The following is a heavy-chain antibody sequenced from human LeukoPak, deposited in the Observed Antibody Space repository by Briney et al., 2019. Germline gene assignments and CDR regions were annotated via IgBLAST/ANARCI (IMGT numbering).Heavy chain of an antibody. CDR3: ARARAPGWFGDSDYYYMDV. J-gene: IGHJ6*03. D-gene: IGHD3-10*01. Sequence: GGSLRLSCAASGFTFSSYWMSWVRQAPGKGLEWVANIKQDRSEKYYVDSVKGRFTISRDNAKNSLYLQMNSLRAEDTAVYYCARARAPGWFGDSDYYYMDVWGKGTTVTVSS. CDR1: GFTFSSYW. CDR2: IKQDRSEK. V-gene: IGHV3-7*01.